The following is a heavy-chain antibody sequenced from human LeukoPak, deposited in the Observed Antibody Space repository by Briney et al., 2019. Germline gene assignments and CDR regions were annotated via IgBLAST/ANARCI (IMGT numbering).Heavy chain of an antibody. Sequence: AGGSLRLSCAASGFTFSSYGMHWVRQAPGKGLEWVAVISYDGSNKYYADSVKGRFTISRDNAKNSLYLQMNSLRAEDTAVYYCARVEDYDILTGFDYWGQGTLVTVSS. CDR2: ISYDGSNK. J-gene: IGHJ4*02. CDR1: GFTFSSYG. CDR3: ARVEDYDILTGFDY. V-gene: IGHV3-30*03. D-gene: IGHD3-9*01.